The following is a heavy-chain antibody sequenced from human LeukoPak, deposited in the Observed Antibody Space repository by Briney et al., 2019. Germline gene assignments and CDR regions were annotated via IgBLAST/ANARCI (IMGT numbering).Heavy chain of an antibody. V-gene: IGHV3-23*01. D-gene: IGHD1-14*01. CDR2: ISYSDDST. CDR3: AKATGYLL. J-gene: IGHJ4*02. CDR1: GFPFSCYA. Sequence: PGGSLRLSCAASGFPFSCYAMSWVRQAPGKGLEWVSTISYSDDSTYYADSVKGRFTISRDNSGITLVLRINSLRAEDTAVYYCAKATGYLLWGQGTLVIVSS.